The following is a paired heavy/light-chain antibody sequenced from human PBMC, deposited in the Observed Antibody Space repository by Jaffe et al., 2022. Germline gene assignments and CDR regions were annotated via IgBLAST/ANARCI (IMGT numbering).Light chain of an antibody. CDR3: QSYDSSNHAV. Sequence: NFMLTQPHSVSESPGKTVTISCTRSSGSIASNYVQWYQQRPGSSPTTVIYEDNQRPSGVPDRFSGSIDSSSNSASLTISGLKTEDEADYYCQSYDSSNHAVFGGGTKLTVL. CDR2: EDN. V-gene: IGLV6-57*01. J-gene: IGLJ3*02. CDR1: SGSIASNY.
Heavy chain of an antibody. CDR3: AREADIVVVPAATRGDNNWFDP. CDR2: INTNTGNP. V-gene: IGHV7-4-1*02. J-gene: IGHJ5*02. Sequence: QVQLVQSGSELKKPGASVKVSCKASGYTFTSYAMNWVRQAPGQGLEWMGWINTNTGNPTYAQGFTGRFVFSLDTSVSTAYLQISSLKAEDTAVYYCAREADIVVVPAATRGDNNWFDPWGQGTLVTVSS. D-gene: IGHD2-2*01. CDR1: GYTFTSYA.